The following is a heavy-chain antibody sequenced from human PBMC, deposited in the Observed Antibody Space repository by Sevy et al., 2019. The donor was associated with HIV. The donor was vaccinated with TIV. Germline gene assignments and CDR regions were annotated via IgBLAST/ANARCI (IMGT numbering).Heavy chain of an antibody. CDR1: GYTFTSYY. CDR3: AREGSGYSSSWPNYGMDV. Sequence: ASVKVSCKASGYTFTSYYMHWVRQAPGQGLEWMGIINPSGGSTSYAQKFQGRVTMTRDTSTSTVYMELSSLRSEDTAVYYCAREGSGYSSSWPNYGMDVWGQGTTVTVSS. D-gene: IGHD6-13*01. J-gene: IGHJ6*02. CDR2: INPSGGST. V-gene: IGHV1-46*01.